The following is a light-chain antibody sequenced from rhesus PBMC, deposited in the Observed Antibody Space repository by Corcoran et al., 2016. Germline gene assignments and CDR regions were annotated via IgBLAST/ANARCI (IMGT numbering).Light chain of an antibody. CDR3: CSQTTSGTYV. J-gene: IGLJ6*01. CDR1: TSDIGGYNS. CDR2: GIS. Sequence: QPAPTPPPSVSGPPAQAVTISTTGTTSDIGGYNSVSWYQQPPGKAPKRMIYGISNRPYAVSDRFSGSKSGNTASLTISGLQAEDEADYYCCSQTTSGTYVFGSGTKLTVL. V-gene: IGLV2S7*01.